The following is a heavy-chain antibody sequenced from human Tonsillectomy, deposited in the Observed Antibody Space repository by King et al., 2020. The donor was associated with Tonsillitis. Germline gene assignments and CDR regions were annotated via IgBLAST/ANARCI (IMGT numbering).Heavy chain of an antibody. V-gene: IGHV4-59*01. CDR3: ARGSNIAAAGTGYYFDY. D-gene: IGHD6-13*01. CDR1: GGSISSYY. Sequence: VQLQESGPGLVKPSETLSLTCTVSGGSISSYYWSWIRQPPGKGLEWIGYIYDSGSTNYNPSLKSRGTISVDTSKNQLSLKLSSVTAADTAVYYCARGSNIAAAGTGYYFDYWGQGTLVTDSS. CDR2: IYDSGST. J-gene: IGHJ4*02.